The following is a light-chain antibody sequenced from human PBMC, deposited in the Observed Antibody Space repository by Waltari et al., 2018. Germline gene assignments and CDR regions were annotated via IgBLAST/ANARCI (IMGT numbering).Light chain of an antibody. CDR1: SHDIGAYYY. CDR2: DVS. Sequence: QSALTQPASVSGSPGQSITISCPGTSHDIGAYYYVSWYQQHPGKTPKLMLYDVSNRPSGVSIRFSGSKSGKTASLTISGLQPDDEDDYFCCSYATGRAYVFGTGTKVSVL. J-gene: IGLJ1*01. CDR3: CSYATGRAYV. V-gene: IGLV2-14*03.